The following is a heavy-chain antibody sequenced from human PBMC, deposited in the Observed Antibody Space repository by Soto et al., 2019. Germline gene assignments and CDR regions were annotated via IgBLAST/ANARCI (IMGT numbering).Heavy chain of an antibody. V-gene: IGHV4-31*03. CDR1: GDSFTIGTYY. J-gene: IGHJ4*02. CDR2: IFYIGST. Sequence: QVQLQESGPGLVKPSQTLSLTCTVSGDSFTIGTYYWTWVRQHPGKGLEWIGYIFYIGSTYYNPSLQSRVTMSLDRSKKQFSLELRSVTAADTAVYFCARGVKYFDSWGPGTLITVSS. CDR3: ARGVKYFDS.